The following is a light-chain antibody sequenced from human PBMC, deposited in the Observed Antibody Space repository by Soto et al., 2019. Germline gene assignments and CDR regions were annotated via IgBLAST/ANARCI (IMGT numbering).Light chain of an antibody. Sequence: DIQMTQSPSSLSASVGDRVTITCRARQSISSYLNWYQQKPGKAPKLLIYAASSLQSVVPSRFSGSGSGTDFTLTISSLQPEDSAIYYCQQSYNARTFGQGTKV. V-gene: IGKV1-39*01. J-gene: IGKJ1*01. CDR2: AAS. CDR1: QSISSY. CDR3: QQSYNART.